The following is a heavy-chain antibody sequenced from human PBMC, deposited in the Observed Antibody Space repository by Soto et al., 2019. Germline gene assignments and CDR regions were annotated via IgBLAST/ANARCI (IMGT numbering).Heavy chain of an antibody. CDR3: ARAGILTGPPPRFWFDP. J-gene: IGHJ5*02. CDR1: GGSISSGGYS. CDR2: IYHSGST. V-gene: IGHV4-30-2*01. D-gene: IGHD3-9*01. Sequence: SETLSLTCAVSGGSISSGGYSWSWIRQPPGKGLEWIGYIYHSGSTYYNPSLKSRVTISVDRSKNQFSLKLSSVTAADTAVYYCARAGILTGPPPRFWFDPWGQGTLVTVSS.